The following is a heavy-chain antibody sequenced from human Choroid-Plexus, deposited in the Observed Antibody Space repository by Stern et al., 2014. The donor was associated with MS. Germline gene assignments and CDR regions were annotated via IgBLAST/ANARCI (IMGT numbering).Heavy chain of an antibody. CDR1: GFTFGSCA. CDR3: AKDRHYLTYFFDH. D-gene: IGHD2/OR15-2a*01. V-gene: IGHV3-30*18. CDR2: VSDDGSNK. Sequence: MQLVESGGGVVQPGRPLRLSCVASGFTFGSCAMHWVRQAPGKGLAWVAGVSDDGSNKYYADSVKGRFTISRDNSQNTLYMQMSSLRPEDTAVYYCAKDRHYLTYFFDHWGQGSLVTVSS. J-gene: IGHJ5*02.